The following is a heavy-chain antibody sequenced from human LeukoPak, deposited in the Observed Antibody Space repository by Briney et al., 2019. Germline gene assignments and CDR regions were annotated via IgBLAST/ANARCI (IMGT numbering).Heavy chain of an antibody. J-gene: IGHJ4*02. CDR3: ARHYCSGGSCYPGEVGDYFDY. D-gene: IGHD2-15*01. V-gene: IGHV1-18*01. Sequence: GASVKVSCKASGYTFTSYGISWVRQAPGQGLEWMGWISAYNGNTNYAQKLQGRVTMTTDTSTSTAYMELRSLRSDDTAVYYCARHYCSGGSCYPGEVGDYFDYWGQGTLVTVSS. CDR2: ISAYNGNT. CDR1: GYTFTSYG.